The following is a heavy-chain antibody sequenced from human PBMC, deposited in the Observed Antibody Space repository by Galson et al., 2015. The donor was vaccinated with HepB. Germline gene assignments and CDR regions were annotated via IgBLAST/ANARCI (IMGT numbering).Heavy chain of an antibody. CDR2: IRYDGSNK. D-gene: IGHD2-21*02. Sequence: SLRLSCAASGFTFSSYGMHWVRQAPGKGLEWVAFIRYDGSNKYYADSVKGRFTISRDNSKNTLYLQMNSLRAEDTAVYYCASYCGGDCQSDYWGQGTLVTVSS. CDR3: ASYCGGDCQSDY. J-gene: IGHJ4*02. CDR1: GFTFSSYG. V-gene: IGHV3-30*02.